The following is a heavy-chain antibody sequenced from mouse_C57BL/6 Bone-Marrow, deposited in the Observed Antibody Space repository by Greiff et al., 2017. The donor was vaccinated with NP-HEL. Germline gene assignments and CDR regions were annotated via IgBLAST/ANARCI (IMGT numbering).Heavy chain of an antibody. D-gene: IGHD1-1*01. CDR3: ARSPFTTVVSPPFDY. J-gene: IGHJ2*01. Sequence: QVQLQQPGAELVKPGASVKLSCKASGYTFTSYWMQWVKQRPGQGLEWIGEIDPSDSYTNYNQKFKGKATLTVDTSSRTAYMQLSSLTSEDSAVYYCARSPFTTVVSPPFDYWGQGTTLTVSS. CDR2: IDPSDSYT. CDR1: GYTFTSYW. V-gene: IGHV1-50*01.